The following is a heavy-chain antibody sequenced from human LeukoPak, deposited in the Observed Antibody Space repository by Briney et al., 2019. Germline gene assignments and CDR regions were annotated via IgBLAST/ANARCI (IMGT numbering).Heavy chain of an antibody. CDR3: ARDSAKYYYGSGSYYNEYYFDY. J-gene: IGHJ4*02. D-gene: IGHD3-10*01. Sequence: GGSLRLSCAASGFTFSDYYMSWIRQAPGKGLEWVLFISSSGSTIYYADSVKGRFTISRDNAKNSLSLQMNSLRAEDTAVYYCARDSAKYYYGSGSYYNEYYFDYWGQGTLVTVSS. V-gene: IGHV3-11*04. CDR2: ISSSGSTI. CDR1: GFTFSDYY.